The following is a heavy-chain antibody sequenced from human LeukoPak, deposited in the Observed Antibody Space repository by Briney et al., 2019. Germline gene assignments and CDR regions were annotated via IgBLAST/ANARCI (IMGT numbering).Heavy chain of an antibody. V-gene: IGHV3-23*01. CDR2: ISGSGGST. CDR1: GFTFSSYE. J-gene: IGHJ4*02. CDR3: APDVGSHAGYFDY. Sequence: GGSLRLSCAASGFTFSSYEMNWVRQAPGKGLEWVSAISGSGGSTYYADSVKGRFTISRDNSKNTLYLQMNSLRAEDTAVYYCAPDVGSHAGYFDYWGQGTLVTVSS. D-gene: IGHD1-26*01.